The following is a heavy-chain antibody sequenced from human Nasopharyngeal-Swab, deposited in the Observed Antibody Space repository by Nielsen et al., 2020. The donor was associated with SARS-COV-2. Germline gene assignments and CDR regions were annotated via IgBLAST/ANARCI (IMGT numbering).Heavy chain of an antibody. V-gene: IGHV1-46*01. D-gene: IGHD3-10*01. CDR1: GYTFTSYY. CDR2: INPSGGST. Sequence: ASVKVSCKASGYTFTSYYMHWVRQAPGQGLEWMGIINPSGGSTSYAQKFQGRVTITRDTSASTAYMELSSLRSEDTAVYYCARDLSWGSGTNYYYYYYMDVWGKGTTVTVSS. CDR3: ARDLSWGSGTNYYYYYYMDV. J-gene: IGHJ6*03.